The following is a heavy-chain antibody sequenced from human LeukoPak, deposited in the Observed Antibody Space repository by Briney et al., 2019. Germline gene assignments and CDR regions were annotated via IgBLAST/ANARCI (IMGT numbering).Heavy chain of an antibody. J-gene: IGHJ4*02. D-gene: IGHD6-19*01. CDR3: ARAISSGWPTFDY. V-gene: IGHV4-31*03. Sequence: SQTLSLTCTGSGGSISSGGYYWSWIRQHPGKGLEWIGYIYYSGSTYYNPSLKSRVTISVDTSKNQFSLKLSSVTAADTAVYYCARAISSGWPTFDYWGQGTLVTVSS. CDR2: IYYSGST. CDR1: GGSISSGGYY.